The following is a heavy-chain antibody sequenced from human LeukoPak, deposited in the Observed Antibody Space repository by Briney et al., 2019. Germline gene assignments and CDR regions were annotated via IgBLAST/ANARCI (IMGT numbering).Heavy chain of an antibody. CDR2: INHSGST. J-gene: IGHJ4*02. Sequence: PSETLSLTCAVYGGSFSGYYWSWIRQPPGKGLEWIGEINHSGSTNYNPSLKSRVTISVDTSKNQFSLKLSSVTAADTAVYYCARGWAGYVDYFDYWGQGTLVTVSS. CDR3: ARGWAGYVDYFDY. CDR1: GGSFSGYY. V-gene: IGHV4-34*01. D-gene: IGHD3-10*02.